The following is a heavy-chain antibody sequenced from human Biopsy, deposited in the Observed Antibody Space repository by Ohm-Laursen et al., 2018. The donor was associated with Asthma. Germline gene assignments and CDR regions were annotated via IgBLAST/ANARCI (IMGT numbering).Heavy chain of an antibody. J-gene: IGHJ4*02. Sequence: SLRLSCTASGFTVSRDHMFWVRQAPGKGLEWVSVIYSGGTSHTADSVRGRFTISRDFSKNTLHLQMHNLRVEDTAVYYCARGDSSSWSHYYFDYWGQGTLVTVSS. D-gene: IGHD6-13*01. CDR2: IYSGGTS. CDR1: GFTVSRDH. CDR3: ARGDSSSWSHYYFDY. V-gene: IGHV3-53*01.